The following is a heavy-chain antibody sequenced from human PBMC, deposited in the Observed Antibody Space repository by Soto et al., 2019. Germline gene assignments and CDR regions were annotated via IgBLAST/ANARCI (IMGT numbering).Heavy chain of an antibody. CDR1: GASISSSY. CDR3: ARGYYDSNGQSNTFDI. J-gene: IGHJ3*02. CDR2: VYYTGST. V-gene: IGHV4-59*01. D-gene: IGHD3-22*01. Sequence: SETLSLTCTVSGASISSSYWSWIRQSPGKGLEWIGYVYYTGSTNYNPSLKSRVTISVDTSKNQFSLTLTSVTAADTAIYYCARGYYDSNGQSNTFDIWGQGTKVTVSS.